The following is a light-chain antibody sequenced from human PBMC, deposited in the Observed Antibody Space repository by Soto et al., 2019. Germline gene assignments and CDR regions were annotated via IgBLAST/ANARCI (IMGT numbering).Light chain of an antibody. J-gene: IGLJ1*01. CDR3: AAWDDSLGAYV. CDR1: TSNIGTNT. V-gene: IGLV1-44*01. Sequence: QSVLTQPPSASAAPGQRVTNSCSGSTSNIGTNTVNWYQLLPGTTPTTLIYTNNQRPSGVPQRFSGSKTGTSASLAIGGLQSEDGADYYCAAWDDSLGAYVFGTGTKV. CDR2: TNN.